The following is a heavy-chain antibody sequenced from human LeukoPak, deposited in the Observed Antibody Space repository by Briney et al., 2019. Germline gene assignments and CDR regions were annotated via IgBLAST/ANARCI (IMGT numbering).Heavy chain of an antibody. V-gene: IGHV3-7*01. D-gene: IGHD6-19*01. CDR1: EFTFSSYW. CDR3: ARDGGWYRDY. Sequence: GGSLRLSCAASEFTFSSYWMSWVRQAPGKGLEWVANIKQDGSERNYVDSVKGRFTISRDNAKNSLYLQMNSLRAEDTAVYYCARDGGWYRDYWGQGTLVTVSS. J-gene: IGHJ4*02. CDR2: IKQDGSER.